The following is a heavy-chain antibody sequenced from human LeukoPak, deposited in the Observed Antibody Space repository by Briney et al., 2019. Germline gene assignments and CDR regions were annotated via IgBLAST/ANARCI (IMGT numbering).Heavy chain of an antibody. CDR2: INSDGSST. CDR1: GFTFSSYW. V-gene: IGHV3-74*01. D-gene: IGHD6-13*01. CDR3: ARQSSWYVEYFDY. Sequence: GGSLRLSCAASGFTFSSYWMHWVRQAPGKGLVWVSRINSDGSSTSYADSVKGRFTISRDNAKNTLYLQMNSLRAEDTAVYYCARQSSWYVEYFDYWGQGTLVTVSS. J-gene: IGHJ4*02.